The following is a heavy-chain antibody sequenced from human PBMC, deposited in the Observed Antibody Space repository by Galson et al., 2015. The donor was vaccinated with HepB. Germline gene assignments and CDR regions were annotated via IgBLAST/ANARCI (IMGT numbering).Heavy chain of an antibody. CDR3: VRESMTNWYFDL. Sequence: SLRLSCAASGFRFRSYWMHWVRQAPGKGLVWVSRVNADGSSTNYADSVKGRITMSRDTARDSVSLQMDSLRVEDTAVYYCVRESMTNWYFDLWGPGTLVTVSS. CDR2: VNADGSST. D-gene: IGHD2/OR15-2a*01. CDR1: GFRFRSYW. V-gene: IGHV3-74*01. J-gene: IGHJ2*01.